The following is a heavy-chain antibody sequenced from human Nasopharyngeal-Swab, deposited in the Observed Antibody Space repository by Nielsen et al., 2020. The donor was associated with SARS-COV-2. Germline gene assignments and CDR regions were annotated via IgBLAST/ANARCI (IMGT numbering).Heavy chain of an antibody. CDR3: ARDRNFVVVVAATLSDYYGMDV. D-gene: IGHD2-15*01. J-gene: IGHJ6*02. Sequence: SVKVSCKASGGTFSSYAISWVRQAPGQGLEWMGGIIPIFGTANYAQKFQGRVTITADESTSTAYMELSSLRSEDTAVYYCARDRNFVVVVAATLSDYYGMDVWGQGTTVTVSS. CDR2: IIPIFGTA. CDR1: GGTFSSYA. V-gene: IGHV1-69*13.